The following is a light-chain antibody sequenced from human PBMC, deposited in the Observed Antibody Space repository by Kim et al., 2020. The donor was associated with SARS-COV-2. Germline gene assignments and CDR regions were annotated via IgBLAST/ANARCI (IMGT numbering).Light chain of an antibody. V-gene: IGLV1-44*01. CDR3: AAWDDSLSAVV. CDR2: SNN. Sequence: GQRVTISCFGGNSNIGSHTINWYQQLPGTAPKLLIYSNNRRPSGVPDRISGSKSGTSASLAFSGLQSEDEADYYCAAWDDSLSAVVFGGGTKLTVL. CDR1: NSNIGSHT. J-gene: IGLJ2*01.